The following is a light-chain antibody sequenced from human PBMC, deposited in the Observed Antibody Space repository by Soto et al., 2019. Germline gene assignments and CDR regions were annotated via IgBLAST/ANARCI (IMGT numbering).Light chain of an antibody. CDR1: SSDVGRYNL. V-gene: IGLV2-23*03. CDR3: SSYAGSHTVAV. CDR2: EGN. Sequence: QSALTQPASVSGSPGQSITISCTGTSSDVGRYNLVSWYQHHPGKAPKVMIYEGNKRPSGVSNRFSGSKSGNTTSLTISGLQAEDEADYYCSSYAGSHTVAVFGGGTKLTVL. J-gene: IGLJ3*02.